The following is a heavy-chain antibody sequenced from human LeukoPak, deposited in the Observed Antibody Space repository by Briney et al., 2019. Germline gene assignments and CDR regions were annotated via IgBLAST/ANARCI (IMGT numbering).Heavy chain of an antibody. CDR2: IYYSGNT. CDR3: ARTGGVVRGVRDYYYMDV. Sequence: SQTLSLTCTVSRGSFSSRPYYWSWIRQPAGKGLEWIGYIYYSGNTKYNPSLKSRVTISVDTSKNQFSLKLSSVTAADTAIYYCARTGGVVRGVRDYYYMDVWGKGTTVTISS. D-gene: IGHD3-10*01. J-gene: IGHJ6*03. CDR1: RGSFSSRPYY. V-gene: IGHV4-61*10.